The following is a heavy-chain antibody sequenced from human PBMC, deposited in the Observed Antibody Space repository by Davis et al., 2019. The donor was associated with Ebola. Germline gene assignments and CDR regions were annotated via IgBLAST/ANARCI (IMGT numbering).Heavy chain of an antibody. CDR3: AKGYYYDAFDI. D-gene: IGHD3-10*01. V-gene: IGHV3-23*01. Sequence: GESLKISCAASGFTFSSYNMNWVRQAPGKGLEWVSSISGTGGSTDYADSVRGRFTISRDSSKNTLSLQMNSLRVEDSALYYCAKGYYYDAFDIWGQGTMVTVSS. J-gene: IGHJ3*02. CDR1: GFTFSSYN. CDR2: ISGTGGST.